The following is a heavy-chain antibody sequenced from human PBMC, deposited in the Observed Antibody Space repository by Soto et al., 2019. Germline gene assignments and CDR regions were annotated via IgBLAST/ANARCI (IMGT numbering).Heavy chain of an antibody. CDR2: IYYSGST. D-gene: IGHD3-10*01. CDR3: ARVHYYGSGTESNWFDP. J-gene: IGHJ5*02. CDR1: GGSISSGDYY. V-gene: IGHV4-30-4*01. Sequence: QVQLQESGPGLVKPSQTLSLTCTVSGGSISSGDYYWSWIRQPPGKGLEWIGYIYYSGSTYYNPSLKSRVTISVDTSKTKCTLKLSSVTAADTAVYYCARVHYYGSGTESNWFDPWGQGTLVTVSS.